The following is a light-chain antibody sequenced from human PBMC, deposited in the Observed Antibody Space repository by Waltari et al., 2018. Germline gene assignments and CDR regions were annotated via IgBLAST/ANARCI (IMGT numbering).Light chain of an antibody. Sequence: EIVLTQSPATLSLSPGERATLSCRTSQSVSSYLAWYQQKPGQAPRLLIFGASDRATGIPARFSGSGSGTDFTLTIRSLEPEDFAVYYCQQRSDWRTFGQGTKVTIK. V-gene: IGKV3-11*01. J-gene: IGKJ1*01. CDR1: QSVSSY. CDR2: GAS. CDR3: QQRSDWRT.